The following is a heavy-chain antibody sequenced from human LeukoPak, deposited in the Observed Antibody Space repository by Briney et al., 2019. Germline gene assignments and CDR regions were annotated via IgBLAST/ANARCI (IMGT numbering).Heavy chain of an antibody. CDR2: IDFSGTA. CDR3: ARAEDPRRYSGYDSHYYFDS. Sequence: SETRSLTCTVSGGSISSGSYDWSWIRQPAGKGLEWIGRIDFSGTANYNPSLNSRVNLLLDTSKNQFSLSLNSVTAADMAVHYCARAEDPRRYSGYDSHYYFDSWGQGTLVTVSS. J-gene: IGHJ4*02. D-gene: IGHD5-12*01. CDR1: GGSISSGSYD. V-gene: IGHV4-61*02.